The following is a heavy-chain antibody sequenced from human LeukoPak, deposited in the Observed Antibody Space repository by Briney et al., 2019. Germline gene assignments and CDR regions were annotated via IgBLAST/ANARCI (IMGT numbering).Heavy chain of an antibody. V-gene: IGHV3-30*03. CDR1: GFTFSSYG. Sequence: GGSLRLSCAASGFTFSSYGMHWVRQAPGKGLEWVAVISYDGSNKYYADSVKGRFTISRDNSKNTLYLQMGSLRAEDMAVYYCARAAGLAYYGSGSYYNALPDYWGQGTLVTVSS. CDR2: ISYDGSNK. CDR3: ARAAGLAYYGSGSYYNALPDY. D-gene: IGHD3-10*01. J-gene: IGHJ4*02.